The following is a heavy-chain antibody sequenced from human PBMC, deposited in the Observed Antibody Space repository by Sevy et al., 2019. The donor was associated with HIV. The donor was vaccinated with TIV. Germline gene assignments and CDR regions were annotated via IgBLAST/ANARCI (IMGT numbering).Heavy chain of an antibody. CDR1: GYIFTKYW. J-gene: IGHJ3*01. CDR2: IYPADSDI. V-gene: IGHV5-51*01. Sequence: GESLKISCKGSGYIFTKYWIGWVRQMPGKGLQWMGLIYPADSDIRYSPSFQGQVTISVDKSISTAYLQWGSLEASDSAMYYCARPGDYTDSSGYYYLPDAFDLWGQGTMVTVSS. CDR3: ARPGDYTDSSGYYYLPDAFDL. D-gene: IGHD3-22*01.